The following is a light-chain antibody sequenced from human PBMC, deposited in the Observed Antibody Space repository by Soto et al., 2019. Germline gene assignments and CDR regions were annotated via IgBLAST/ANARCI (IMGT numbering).Light chain of an antibody. J-gene: IGKJ1*01. CDR2: GAS. V-gene: IGKV3-20*01. CDR3: QQYGSSPPWT. Sequence: EIVLTQSPCTLSLSPGERATLSCRASQSVSSSYLAWYQQKPGQAPRLLIYGASSRATGIPDRFSGSGSGTDFPLTISRLEPEDFAVYYCQQYGSSPPWTFGQGTKVESK. CDR1: QSVSSSY.